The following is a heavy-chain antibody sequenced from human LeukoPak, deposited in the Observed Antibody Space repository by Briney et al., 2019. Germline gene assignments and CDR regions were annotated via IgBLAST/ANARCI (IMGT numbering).Heavy chain of an antibody. CDR3: TTELGEQRGYMDV. D-gene: IGHD1/OR15-1a*01. J-gene: IGHJ6*03. CDR1: GFTLSNAW. Sequence: GGSLRLSCAASGFTLSNAWMSWVRQAPGKGLEWDGRIKSKTDGGTTDYAAPVKGRFTISRDDSKNTLYLQMNSLKTEDTAVYYCTTELGEQRGYMDVWGKGTTVTVSS. CDR2: IKSKTDGGTT. V-gene: IGHV3-15*01.